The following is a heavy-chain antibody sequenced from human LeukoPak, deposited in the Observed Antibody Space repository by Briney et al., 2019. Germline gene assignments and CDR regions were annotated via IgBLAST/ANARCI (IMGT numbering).Heavy chain of an antibody. V-gene: IGHV3-30*04. CDR3: ARGLSVY. Sequence: PRGSLRLSCAASGFSLSIYDMHWVRQAPGKGLEWVAVISRNGNLRFYADPVTGRFTISRDNSRDALDLQMNSLRVEDTDMYYCARGLSVYWGQGTLVTVSS. J-gene: IGHJ4*02. CDR2: ISRNGNLR. CDR1: GFSLSIYD. D-gene: IGHD5/OR15-5a*01.